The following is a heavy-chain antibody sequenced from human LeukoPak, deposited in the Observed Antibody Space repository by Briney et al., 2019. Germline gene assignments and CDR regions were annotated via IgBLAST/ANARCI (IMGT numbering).Heavy chain of an antibody. CDR1: GSSVSSVSYH. Sequence: PSEPLSLTCPVPGSSVSSVSYHWSWIRQPPGKGLEWLVYIYYSGRTNYNPSLKSRVTISVDTSKNQFSLKLSSVTAADTAVYYCARSHCSSTSCPDYFDYRGQGALATVCS. J-gene: IGHJ4*02. D-gene: IGHD2-2*01. CDR3: ARSHCSSTSCPDYFDY. CDR2: IYYSGRT. V-gene: IGHV4-61*01.